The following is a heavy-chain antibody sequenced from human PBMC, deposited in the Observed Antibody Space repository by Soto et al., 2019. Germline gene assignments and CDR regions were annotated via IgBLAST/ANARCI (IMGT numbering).Heavy chain of an antibody. J-gene: IGHJ4*02. D-gene: IGHD1-7*01. V-gene: IGHV3-64D*06. CDR3: VKVLSGITGTNTY. Sequence: PGGSLRLSCSASGFTFSSYAMHWVLQGPGKGLEYVSAISSNGASTYYADSVKGRFTISRDNSKNTLYLQMSRLRAEDPAVYYCVKVLSGITGTNTYWGQGTLVTVSS. CDR2: ISSNGAST. CDR1: GFTFSSYA.